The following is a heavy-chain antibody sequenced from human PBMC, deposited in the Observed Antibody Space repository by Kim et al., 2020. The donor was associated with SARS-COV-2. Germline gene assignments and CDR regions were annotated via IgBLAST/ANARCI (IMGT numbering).Heavy chain of an antibody. CDR3: AKVGNRYSSSLATV. J-gene: IGHJ1*01. D-gene: IGHD6-6*01. CDR1: GFTFDDYA. Sequence: GGSLRLSCAASGFTFDDYAMHWVRQAPGKGLEWVSGISWNSGSIGYADSVKGRFTISRDNAKNSLYLQMNSLRAEDTALYYCAKVGNRYSSSLATVWGQG. CDR2: ISWNSGSI. V-gene: IGHV3-9*01.